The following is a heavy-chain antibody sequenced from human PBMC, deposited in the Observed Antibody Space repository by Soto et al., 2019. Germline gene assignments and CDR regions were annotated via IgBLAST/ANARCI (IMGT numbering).Heavy chain of an antibody. Sequence: GSLAVPCAVYRGTFSGYYWSCIRQHPGKGLECIGEIHHSGSTNYNPSLKSRVTISVDTSKNQFSLKLSSVTAADTAVYYCARGRVGAADGTKNSPFDCWGQGTLVTVSS. D-gene: IGHD6-13*01. CDR1: RGTFSGYY. CDR3: ARGRVGAADGTKNSPFDC. J-gene: IGHJ4*02. V-gene: IGHV4-34*01. CDR2: IHHSGST.